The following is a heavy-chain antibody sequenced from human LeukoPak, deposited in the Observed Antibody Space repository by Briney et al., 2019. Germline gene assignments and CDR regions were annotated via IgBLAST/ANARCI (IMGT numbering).Heavy chain of an antibody. D-gene: IGHD3-3*01. CDR3: ARETIPILASNHYFDN. CDR2: ISPNGAST. V-gene: IGHV1-46*01. CDR1: GYTFTNYY. Sequence: ASVKVSCKASGYTFTNYYIHWVRQAPGQGLEWMGVISPNGASTNYAQKFQGRVSITTDGSTSTAYMELSSLTSEDTAVYYCARETIPILASNHYFDNWGQGTLVTVSS. J-gene: IGHJ4*02.